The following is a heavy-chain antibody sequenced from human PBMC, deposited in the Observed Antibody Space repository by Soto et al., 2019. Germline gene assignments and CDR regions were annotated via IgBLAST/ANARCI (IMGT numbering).Heavy chain of an antibody. J-gene: IGHJ6*02. Sequence: SETLSLTCTVCGASFSGYFCSWVRQPPGKGLEWIGEVKHSGITKYNPWLKRRVTISVDTSKNQFSLKLSSMTAADTAVYSCARAVYCSSTSCYWGMDVWGEGTTVTVSS. D-gene: IGHD2-2*01. CDR1: GASFSGYF. CDR2: VKHSGIT. V-gene: IGHV4-34*01. CDR3: ARAVYCSSTSCYWGMDV.